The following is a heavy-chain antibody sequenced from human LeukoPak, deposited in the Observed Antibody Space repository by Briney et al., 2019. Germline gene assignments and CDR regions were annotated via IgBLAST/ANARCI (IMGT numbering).Heavy chain of an antibody. V-gene: IGHV3-66*02. D-gene: IGHD5-24*01. CDR2: IYSGGST. CDR3: ARVDPDYYYMDV. Sequence: GGSLRLFCAASGFTVSSNYMSWVRQAPGKGLEWVSVIYSGGSTYYADSVKGRFTISRDNSKNTLYLQMNSLRAEDTAVYYCARVDPDYYYMDVWGRGTTVTVSS. CDR1: GFTVSSNY. J-gene: IGHJ6*03.